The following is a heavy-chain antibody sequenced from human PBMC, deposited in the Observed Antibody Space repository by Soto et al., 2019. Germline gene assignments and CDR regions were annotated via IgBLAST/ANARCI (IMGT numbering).Heavy chain of an antibody. CDR3: AREFGGTPQRLLRGWFDP. CDR2: IYSSGST. J-gene: IGHJ5*02. Sequence: SETLSLTCTVSGGSISSYYWSWIRQPPGKGLEWIGYIYSSGSTKYNPSLKSRLTISVDSSKNQFSLNLSSVTAADTAVYYCAREFGGTPQRLLRGWFDPWGQGTLVTVSS. V-gene: IGHV4-59*01. D-gene: IGHD6-25*01. CDR1: GGSISSYY.